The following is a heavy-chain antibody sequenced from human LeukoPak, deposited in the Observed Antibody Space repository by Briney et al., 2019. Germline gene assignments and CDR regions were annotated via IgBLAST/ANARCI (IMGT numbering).Heavy chain of an antibody. J-gene: IGHJ4*02. CDR3: ARQNQFLDY. CDR1: GVTVSDNY. Sequence: GGSLRLSCAASGVTVSDNYMIWVRQAPGKGLEWVSVTHSDETTYYADPVKGRFTISRDNSKNTLYLQMNSLRPEDTAVYYCARQNQFLDYWGQGTLVTVSA. D-gene: IGHD2/OR15-2a*01. CDR2: THSDETT. V-gene: IGHV3-66*02.